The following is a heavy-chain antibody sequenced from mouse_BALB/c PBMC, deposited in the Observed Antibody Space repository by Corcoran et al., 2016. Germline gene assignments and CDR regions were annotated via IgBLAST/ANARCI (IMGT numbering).Heavy chain of an antibody. V-gene: IGHV14-3*02. CDR2: IDPANGNT. J-gene: IGHJ1*01. CDR3: ARWDWDVDV. Sequence: EVQLQQSGAELVKPGASVKLSCTASGFNIKDTYMHWVKQRPEQGLEWIGRIDPANGNTKYDPKFQGKATITADTSSNTAYLQLSSLTSEDTAGYYGARWDWDVDVGGAGTTVTVSS. CDR1: GFNIKDTY.